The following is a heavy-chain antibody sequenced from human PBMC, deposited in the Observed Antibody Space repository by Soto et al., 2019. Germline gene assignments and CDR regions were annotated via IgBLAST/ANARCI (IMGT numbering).Heavy chain of an antibody. D-gene: IGHD3-22*01. Sequence: QITLKESGPTLVKPTQTLTLTCTFSGFPLSTSGVGVGWIRQPPGKALEWLALIYWDDDKRYSPSLKSRLTITKDTSKNQVVLTLTNMDPVDTATYYCAHRTYYYDSSGYYSREEYCQHWGQGTLVTVSS. CDR2: IYWDDDK. J-gene: IGHJ1*01. CDR3: AHRTYYYDSSGYYSREEYCQH. CDR1: GFPLSTSGVG. V-gene: IGHV2-5*02.